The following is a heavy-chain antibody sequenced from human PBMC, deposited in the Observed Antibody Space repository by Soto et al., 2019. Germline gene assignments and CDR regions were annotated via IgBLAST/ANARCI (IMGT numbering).Heavy chain of an antibody. CDR1: GGPISSYY. Sequence: QVQLQESGPGLVKPSETLSLTCTVSGGPISSYYWSWIRQPPGKGLEWIGYIYYSGSTNYNPSLKSRVTLSVDTSKNQFSLKLSSVTAADAAVYYCASAEQWLALDYWGQGTLVTVSS. J-gene: IGHJ4*02. V-gene: IGHV4-59*01. CDR3: ASAEQWLALDY. CDR2: IYYSGST. D-gene: IGHD6-19*01.